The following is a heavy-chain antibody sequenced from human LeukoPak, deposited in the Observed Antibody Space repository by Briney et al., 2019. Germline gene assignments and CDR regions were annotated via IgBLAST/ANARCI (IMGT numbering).Heavy chain of an antibody. V-gene: IGHV3-7*01. Sequence: GGSLRLSCEVSGFTFSYYMMTWVRRAPGEGLEWVANMRTDGSVPSYVDSVKGRFTISRDNAKSSLCLQMNNLRVEDTAVYYCARDKDFTIDYWGQGTLVTVSS. CDR1: GFTFSYYM. J-gene: IGHJ4*02. CDR2: MRTDGSVP. D-gene: IGHD3-10*01. CDR3: ARDKDFTIDY.